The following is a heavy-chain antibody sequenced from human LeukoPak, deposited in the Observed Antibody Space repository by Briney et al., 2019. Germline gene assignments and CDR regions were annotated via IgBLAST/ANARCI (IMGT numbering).Heavy chain of an antibody. J-gene: IGHJ4*02. D-gene: IGHD6-13*01. V-gene: IGHV1-69*04. CDR1: GGTFITYA. CDR2: IIPILNIT. Sequence: SVKVSCKASGGTFITYAISWVRQAPGQGLEWMGRIIPILNITNYAQKFQGRVTITADKSTNTAYMELSNLRSEDTAVYYCATDRPLYSSSWGGHYFDYWGQGTLVTVSS. CDR3: ATDRPLYSSSWGGHYFDY.